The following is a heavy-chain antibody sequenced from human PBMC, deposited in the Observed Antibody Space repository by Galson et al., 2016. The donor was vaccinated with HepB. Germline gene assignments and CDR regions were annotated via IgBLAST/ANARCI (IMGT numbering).Heavy chain of an antibody. D-gene: IGHD2-15*01. CDR3: ARDSGYCSGGSCYGDAFDV. CDR1: GFNFGDYT. Sequence: SLRLSCAASGFNFGDYTMHWVRLAPGKGLEWVTGISRKSGDMPYADSVKGRFTISRDNAKNSLYLQMSGLRPEDTAVYYCARDSGYCSGGSCYGDAFDVWGQGAMVTVSS. J-gene: IGHJ3*01. CDR2: ISRKSGDM. V-gene: IGHV3-9*01.